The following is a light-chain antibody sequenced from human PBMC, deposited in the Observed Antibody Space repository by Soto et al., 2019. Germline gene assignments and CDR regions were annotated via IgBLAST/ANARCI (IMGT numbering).Light chain of an antibody. Sequence: DIQMTQSPSSLSASVGDRVTITCRASQSISSYLNWYQQKPGKAPKLLIYAASSLQSGVPSRFSGSGSGTDFTLTISSLQPEDFATYYCQQHKSYPRTFGQGTKVDIK. CDR1: QSISSY. CDR2: AAS. CDR3: QQHKSYPRT. J-gene: IGKJ1*01. V-gene: IGKV1-39*01.